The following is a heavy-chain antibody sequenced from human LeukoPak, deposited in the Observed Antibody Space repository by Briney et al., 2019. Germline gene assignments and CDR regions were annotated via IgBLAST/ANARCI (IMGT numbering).Heavy chain of an antibody. Sequence: SETLSLTCTVSGGSISSYYWSWIRQPPGKGLEWIGYIYYSGSTNYNPSLKSRVTISVDTPKNQFSLKLSSVTAADTAVYYCAMYSGSLGAFDIWGQGTMVTVSS. J-gene: IGHJ3*02. D-gene: IGHD1-26*01. V-gene: IGHV4-59*01. CDR1: GGSISSYY. CDR3: AMYSGSLGAFDI. CDR2: IYYSGST.